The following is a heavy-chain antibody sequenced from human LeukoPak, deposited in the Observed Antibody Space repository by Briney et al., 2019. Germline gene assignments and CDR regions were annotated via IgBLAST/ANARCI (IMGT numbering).Heavy chain of an antibody. V-gene: IGHV4-39*01. CDR1: GGSISSSSYY. CDR3: GRTPRDGYNSPYFDY. CDR2: IYYSGNT. D-gene: IGHD5-24*01. Sequence: SETLSLTCTVSGGSISSSSYYWGWIRQPPGKGLEWIGSIYYSGNTYYNPSLKSRVTISVDTSKNQFSLKLSSMTAADTAVYYCGRTPRDGYNSPYFDYWGQGTLVTVSS. J-gene: IGHJ4*02.